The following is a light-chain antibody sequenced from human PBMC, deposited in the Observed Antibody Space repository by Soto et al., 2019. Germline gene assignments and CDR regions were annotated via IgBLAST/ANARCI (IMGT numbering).Light chain of an antibody. J-gene: IGKJ1*01. CDR3: QKYNSAPQT. CDR2: AAS. V-gene: IGKV1-27*01. Sequence: DIQMTQSPSSLSASVGDKVTITCRASQGINNDLAWYQQKPGKPPXLLIHAASTLQSGVPSRFSGSGSGTDFTLTITSLQPEDVATYYCQKYNSAPQTFGPGTKVDI. CDR1: QGINND.